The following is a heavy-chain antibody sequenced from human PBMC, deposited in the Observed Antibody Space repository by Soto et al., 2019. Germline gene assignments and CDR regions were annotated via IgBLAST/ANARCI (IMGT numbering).Heavy chain of an antibody. CDR1: GGSISSGDYY. Sequence: QVQLQESGPGLVKPSQTLSLTCTVSGGSISSGDYYWSWIRQPPGKGLEWIGYIYYSGSTYYNPSLKSRVTISVDTSKNQFSLKLSSVTAADTAVYYCARDRRDSSSWPTPLMTNWFDPWGQGTLVTVSS. D-gene: IGHD6-6*01. J-gene: IGHJ5*02. CDR2: IYYSGST. CDR3: ARDRRDSSSWPTPLMTNWFDP. V-gene: IGHV4-30-4*01.